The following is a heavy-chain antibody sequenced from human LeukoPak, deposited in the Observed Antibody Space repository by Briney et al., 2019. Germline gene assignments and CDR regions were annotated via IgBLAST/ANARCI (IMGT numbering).Heavy chain of an antibody. Sequence: SETLSLTCTVSGGSISSSRYYWGWIRQPPGKGLEWIGSIYYTGGTEYNPSLKSRATISVDTSKNQFYLKLSTVTAPDTAVYYCARSSSWYHSFDNWGQGTLVAVSS. J-gene: IGHJ4*02. D-gene: IGHD6-13*01. CDR3: ARSSSWYHSFDN. CDR1: GGSISSSRYY. CDR2: IYYTGGT. V-gene: IGHV4-39*01.